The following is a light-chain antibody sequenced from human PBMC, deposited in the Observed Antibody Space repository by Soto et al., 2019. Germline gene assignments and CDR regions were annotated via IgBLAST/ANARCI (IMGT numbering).Light chain of an antibody. CDR2: EVS. Sequence: QSALTQPPSASGSPGQSVTISCTGTSSDVGGYNYVSWYQQHPGKAPKLMIYEVSKRPSGVPDRFSGSKSGNTASLTVSGLQAEDEADYYRSSYAGSNNVVFGGVTQLTVL. V-gene: IGLV2-8*01. CDR3: SSYAGSNNVV. CDR1: SSDVGGYNY. J-gene: IGLJ2*01.